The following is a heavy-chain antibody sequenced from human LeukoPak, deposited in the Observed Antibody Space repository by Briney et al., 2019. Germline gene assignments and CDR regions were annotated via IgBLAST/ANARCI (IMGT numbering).Heavy chain of an antibody. CDR3: ARDYGDYDFWFDP. CDR1: GYTFTSYD. J-gene: IGHJ5*02. CDR2: MNPNSGNT. V-gene: IGHV1-8*01. Sequence: ASVKVSCKASGYTFTSYDINWVRRATGQGLEWMGWMNPNSGNTGYAQKFQGRVTMTRNTSISTAYMELSSLRSEDTAVYYCARDYGDYDFWFDPWGQGTLVTVSS. D-gene: IGHD4-17*01.